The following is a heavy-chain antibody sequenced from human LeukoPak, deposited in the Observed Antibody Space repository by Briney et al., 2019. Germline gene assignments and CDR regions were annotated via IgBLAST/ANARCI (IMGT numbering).Heavy chain of an antibody. J-gene: IGHJ6*03. Sequence: SETLSLTCTVSGYSISSSYYWAWIRQPPGKGLEWIGSIYYSGSTYYNPSLKSRVTISVDTSKNQFSLKLSSVTAADTAVYYCARGTNYDILTGYSYYYYYYMDVWGKGTTVTVSS. CDR1: GYSISSSYY. CDR2: IYYSGST. D-gene: IGHD3-9*01. CDR3: ARGTNYDILTGYSYYYYYYMDV. V-gene: IGHV4-38-2*02.